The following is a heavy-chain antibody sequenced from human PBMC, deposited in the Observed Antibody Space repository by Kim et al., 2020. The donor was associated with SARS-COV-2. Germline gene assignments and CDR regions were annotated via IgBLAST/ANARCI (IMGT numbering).Heavy chain of an antibody. D-gene: IGHD2-2*01. V-gene: IGHV1-18*01. Sequence: LQGRVTMTTDTSTSTAYMELRSLRSDDTAVYYCARDWLVPAAMPGYFDYWGQGTLVTVSS. J-gene: IGHJ4*02. CDR3: ARDWLVPAAMPGYFDY.